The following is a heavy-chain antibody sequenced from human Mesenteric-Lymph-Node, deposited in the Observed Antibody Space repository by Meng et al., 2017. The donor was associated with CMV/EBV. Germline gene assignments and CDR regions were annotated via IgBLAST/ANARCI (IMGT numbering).Heavy chain of an antibody. J-gene: IGHJ6*02. CDR2: IIPILGIA. D-gene: IGHD2-2*01. CDR3: ARGGGKYQQSYYYYGMDV. Sequence: SVKVSCKASGGTFSSYTISWVRQAPGQGLEWMGRIIPILGIANYAQKFQGRVTITADKSTSTAYMELSSLRSEDTAVYYCARGGGKYQQSYYYYGMDVWGQGTTVTVSS. CDR1: GGTFSSYT. V-gene: IGHV1-69*02.